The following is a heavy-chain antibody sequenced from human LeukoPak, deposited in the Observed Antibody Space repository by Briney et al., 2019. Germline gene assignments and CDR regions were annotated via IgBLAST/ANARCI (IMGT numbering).Heavy chain of an antibody. Sequence: ASVKVSCKASGYTFTNFGINWVRQAPGQGLEWMGWISAYNGNTNYAQKLQGRVTMTTDTSTSTAYMELRGLRSDDTAVYYCARVVGGSYYSANCFDYWGQGTLVTVSS. CDR2: ISAYNGNT. D-gene: IGHD1-26*01. CDR3: ARVVGGSYYSANCFDY. J-gene: IGHJ4*02. V-gene: IGHV1-18*01. CDR1: GYTFTNFG.